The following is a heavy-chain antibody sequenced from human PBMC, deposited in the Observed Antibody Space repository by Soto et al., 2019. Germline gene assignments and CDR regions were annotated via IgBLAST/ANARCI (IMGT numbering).Heavy chain of an antibody. CDR3: AREASAVVSLDY. J-gene: IGHJ4*02. Sequence: ASVKVSCKASGYTFTTHNINRVRQAPGQGLEWLGWINPNSGDTIYAQKFQDRVTMTCDTSVSTAYLELSSLSSDDTALYYCAREASAVVSLDYWGQGTLVTVSS. CDR2: INPNSGDT. D-gene: IGHD2-15*01. CDR1: GYTFTTHN. V-gene: IGHV1-2*02.